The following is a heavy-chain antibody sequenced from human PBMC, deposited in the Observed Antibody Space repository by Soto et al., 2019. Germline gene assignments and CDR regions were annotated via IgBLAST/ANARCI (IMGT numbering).Heavy chain of an antibody. J-gene: IGHJ4*02. CDR3: ARALPRSTIFGVVIIAHFDY. Sequence: QVQLQQWGAGLLKPSETLSLTCAVYGGSFSGYYWSWIRQPPGKGLEWIGEINHSGSTNYNPSLKSRVTLSVDTSKNPFSLKLSSVTAADTAVYYCARALPRSTIFGVVIIAHFDYWGQGTLVTVSS. CDR2: INHSGST. CDR1: GGSFSGYY. D-gene: IGHD3-3*01. V-gene: IGHV4-34*01.